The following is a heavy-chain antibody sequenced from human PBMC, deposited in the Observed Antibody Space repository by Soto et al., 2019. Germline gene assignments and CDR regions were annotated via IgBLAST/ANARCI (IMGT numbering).Heavy chain of an antibody. J-gene: IGHJ3*02. D-gene: IGHD3-16*01. CDR2: ISQDGSGK. Sequence: EEQLVQSGGGLVQPGGSLRLSCAASEFILSSYWLAWVRQSPGKGVEWVASISQDGSGKYYGASVKGRFTVSRDNAKNSLYLQMNSLRGEDTAVYYCARDPIGGACDIWGQGTMVTVSS. V-gene: IGHV3-7*05. CDR1: EFILSSYW. CDR3: ARDPIGGACDI.